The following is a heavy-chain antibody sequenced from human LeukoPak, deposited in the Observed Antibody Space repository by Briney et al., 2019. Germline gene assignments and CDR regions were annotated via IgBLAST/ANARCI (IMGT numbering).Heavy chain of an antibody. CDR3: ARGRSRTDVVVITNDAFDI. D-gene: IGHD3-22*01. CDR2: ISAYNGNT. CDR1: GYIFTSCG. Sequence: ASVKVSCKASGYIFTSCGVSWVRQAPGQGLEWMGWISAYNGNTNYAQKLQGRVTMTTDTSTSTAYMELRSLRSDDTAVYYCARGRSRTDVVVITNDAFDIWGQGTMVTVSS. J-gene: IGHJ3*02. V-gene: IGHV1-18*01.